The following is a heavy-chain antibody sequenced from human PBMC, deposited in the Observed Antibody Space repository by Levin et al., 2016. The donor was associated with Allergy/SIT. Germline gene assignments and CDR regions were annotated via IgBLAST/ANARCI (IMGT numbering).Heavy chain of an antibody. J-gene: IGHJ4*02. CDR1: GFTFSSYG. V-gene: IGHV3-33*01. CDR3: ARAANWGSESYFDY. CDR2: IWYDGSNK. Sequence: GGSLRLSCAASGFTFSSYGMHWVRQAPGKGLEWVAVIWYDGSNKYYADSVKGRFTISRDNSKNTLYLQMNSLRAEDTAVYYCARAANWGSESYFDYWGQGTLVTVSS. D-gene: IGHD7-27*01.